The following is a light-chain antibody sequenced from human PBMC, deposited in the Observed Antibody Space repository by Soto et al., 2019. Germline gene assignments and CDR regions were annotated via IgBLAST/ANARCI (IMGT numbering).Light chain of an antibody. CDR1: QSVGST. J-gene: IGKJ1*01. CDR3: QQYGFSLP. CDR2: GAS. Sequence: EIVLTQSPGTLSLSPGERVTLSCRASQSVGSTLAWYQQKPGQPPRLLIYGASTRATGIPDRFSGSGSGTDFTLTISRLEPEDFAVYYCQQYGFSLPFGQGTKVEIK. V-gene: IGKV3-20*01.